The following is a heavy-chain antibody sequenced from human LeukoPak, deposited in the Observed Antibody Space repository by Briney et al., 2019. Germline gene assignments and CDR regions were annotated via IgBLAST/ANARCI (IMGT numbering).Heavy chain of an antibody. V-gene: IGHV4-39*07. J-gene: IGHJ4*02. Sequence: SETLSLTCTVSGGSISISSYYWGWIRHPPGNGLEWIGSIYHRESTHYNQYLETRAPISVETSKNQLSLKLSSVTAADTGVYYCARAETMIVVVMDYWPQGTRVSVSS. CDR2: IYHREST. CDR3: ARAETMIVVVMDY. CDR1: GGSISISSYY. D-gene: IGHD3-22*01.